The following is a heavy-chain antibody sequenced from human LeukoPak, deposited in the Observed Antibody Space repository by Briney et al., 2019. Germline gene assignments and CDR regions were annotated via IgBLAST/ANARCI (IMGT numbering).Heavy chain of an antibody. CDR2: IYYSVST. Sequence: PSETLSLTCTVSGGSISRYYWSWSRQPPGKGLEGIGYIYYSVSTNYNPSLKNRITISVDTSKHQFSLKLSSVTAADTAVYYCARGQATIDSNWFDPWGQGTLVTVSS. V-gene: IGHV4-59*01. CDR1: GGSISRYY. D-gene: IGHD5-12*01. J-gene: IGHJ5*02. CDR3: ARGQATIDSNWFDP.